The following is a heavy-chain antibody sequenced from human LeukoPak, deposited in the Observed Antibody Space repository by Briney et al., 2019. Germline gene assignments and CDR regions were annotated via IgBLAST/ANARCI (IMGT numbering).Heavy chain of an antibody. D-gene: IGHD6-25*01. Sequence: AGGSLRLSCVASGFTFSDAWMSWVRQAPGKGLEWVGRIKSKIDGGTIDYGAPVKGRFTISRDDSRNTLYLQMNSLKTEDTAVYYCTTRRQDGCWGQGTLVTVS. CDR2: IKSKIDGGTI. CDR3: TTRRQDGC. J-gene: IGHJ4*02. CDR1: GFTFSDAW. V-gene: IGHV3-15*01.